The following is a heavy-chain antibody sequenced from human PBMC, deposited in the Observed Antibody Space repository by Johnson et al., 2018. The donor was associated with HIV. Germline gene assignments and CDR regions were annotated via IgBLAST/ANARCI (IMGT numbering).Heavy chain of an antibody. CDR1: GFTFSSYG. CDR3: ARGMSSGPWAGGDAFDI. Sequence: QEKLVESGGGVVQPGGSLRLSCEASGFTFSSYGMHWVRQAPGKGLEWVANIKQDGSEKYYADSVKGRFTISRDNSKNTLYLQMNSLSAEDTAVYYCARGMSSGPWAGGDAFDIWGQGTMVTVSS. CDR2: IKQDGSEK. V-gene: IGHV3-33*01. D-gene: IGHD3-22*01. J-gene: IGHJ3*02.